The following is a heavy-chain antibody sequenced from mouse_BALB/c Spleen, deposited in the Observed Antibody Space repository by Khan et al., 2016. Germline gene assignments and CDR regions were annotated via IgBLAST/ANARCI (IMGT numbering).Heavy chain of an antibody. D-gene: IGHD2-2*01. J-gene: IGHJ1*01. CDR2: IRNKANGYTT. CDR1: GFTFTDYY. V-gene: IGHV7-3*02. Sequence: EVELVESGGGLVQPGGSLRLSCATSGFTFTDYYMSWVRQPPGKALEWLGFIRNKANGYTTEYSASVKGRFTISRDNSQRILYLQMNTLRAEDSATYYCAGLGGLRRDWYFDVWGAGTTVTVSS. CDR3: AGLGGLRRDWYFDV.